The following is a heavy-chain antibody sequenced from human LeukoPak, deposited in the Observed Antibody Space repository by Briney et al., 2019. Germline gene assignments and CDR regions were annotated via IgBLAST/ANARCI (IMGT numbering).Heavy chain of an antibody. D-gene: IGHD6-19*01. CDR1: GGTFSIYA. J-gene: IGHJ6*02. Sequence: SVKVYCKASGGTFSIYAISWVRQAPGQGLEWMGRIIPILGIASYEQKFQGRVTITADKSTSPDYMELSSLRSEDTAVYHCARYSSGFPLGMDVWGQGTTVTVSS. CDR2: IIPILGIA. V-gene: IGHV1-69*04. CDR3: ARYSSGFPLGMDV.